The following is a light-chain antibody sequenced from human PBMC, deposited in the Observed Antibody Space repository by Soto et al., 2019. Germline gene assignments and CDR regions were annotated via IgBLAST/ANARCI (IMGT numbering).Light chain of an antibody. CDR1: SSDVGGYNY. J-gene: IGLJ2*01. CDR3: SSFAGSDSVV. Sequence: QSALTQPPSASGSPGQSVTISCTGTSSDVGGYNYVSWYQQHAGKGPKLMIYEVTKRPSGVPDRFSGSKFGNTASLTVSGLQADDEAAYYCSSFAGSDSVVFGGGTMLTVL. V-gene: IGLV2-8*01. CDR2: EVT.